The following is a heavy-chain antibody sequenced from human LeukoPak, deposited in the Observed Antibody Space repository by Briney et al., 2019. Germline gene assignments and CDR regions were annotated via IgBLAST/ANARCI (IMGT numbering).Heavy chain of an antibody. Sequence: PGGPLSLSCAVSGITLSNYGMRWVRQAPGKGLEWVAGKSGSGGSTLYGDSVKGRFTISRDDPKNTLYLQMNSLRVEDTAVYFCAKRGVVIRVILVGFHKEAYYFDSWGQGARVTVSS. V-gene: IGHV3-23*01. CDR2: KSGSGGST. D-gene: IGHD3-22*01. J-gene: IGHJ4*02. CDR3: AKRGVVIRVILVGFHKEAYYFDS. CDR1: GITLSNYG.